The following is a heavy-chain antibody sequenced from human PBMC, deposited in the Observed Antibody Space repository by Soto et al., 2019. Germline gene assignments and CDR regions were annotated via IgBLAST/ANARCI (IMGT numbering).Heavy chain of an antibody. J-gene: IGHJ4*02. D-gene: IGHD3-10*01. V-gene: IGHV1-69*02. CDR2: FIPMVSMS. CDR1: RDTFSFYT. Sequence: QVLLVQSGAEVKKPGSSVKVSCTASRDTFSFYTISWVRQAPGQGPEWMGRFIPMVSMSDYARRFQGRVTITADTATSTVYMQLHSLRSEDTAVYYCAENYGSGSTHFDHWGQGTLITVSS. CDR3: AENYGSGSTHFDH.